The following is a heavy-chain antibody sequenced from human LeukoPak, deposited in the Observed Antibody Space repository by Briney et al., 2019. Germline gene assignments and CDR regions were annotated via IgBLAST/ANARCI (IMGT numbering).Heavy chain of an antibody. CDR1: GFSLSTSGMC. CDR2: IDWDDDK. J-gene: IGHJ3*02. CDR3: ARREGGDYSDAFDI. Sequence: SGPALLKPTDTLTLTCTFSGFSLSTSGMCVSWIRQPPGKALEWLARIDWDDDKYYSTSLKSRLTISKDTSKNQVVLRMTNMDPVDTATYYCARREGGDYSDAFDIWGQGTMVTVSS. D-gene: IGHD2-21*02. V-gene: IGHV2-70*11.